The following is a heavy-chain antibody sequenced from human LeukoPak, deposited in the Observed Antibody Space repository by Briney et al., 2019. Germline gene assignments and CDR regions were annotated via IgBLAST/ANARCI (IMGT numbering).Heavy chain of an antibody. J-gene: IGHJ3*02. CDR1: GGSISSHY. CDR2: IYYSGST. Sequence: SETLSLTCTVSGGSISSHYWSWIRQPPGKGLGWIGYIYYSGSTNYNPSLKSRVTISVDTSKNQFSLKLSSVTAADTAVYYCARDLAWAFDIWGQGTMVTVSS. CDR3: ARDLAWAFDI. V-gene: IGHV4-59*11.